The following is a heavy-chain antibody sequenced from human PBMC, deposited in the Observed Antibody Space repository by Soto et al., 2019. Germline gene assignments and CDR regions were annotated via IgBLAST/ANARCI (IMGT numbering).Heavy chain of an antibody. V-gene: IGHV4-39*01. CDR3: ARLPRTTVHGTGADY. J-gene: IGHJ4*02. D-gene: IGHD4-17*01. Sequence: QLHLQESGPGLVKPSETLSLTCTVSGVSISSSGDYWGWIRQPPGKGLEWIGTFFSAEKTYYHPSLKSRLTISVDTSNNQFSLNLSSVTAADTAVYYCARLPRTTVHGTGADYWGQGTLVTVSS. CDR2: FFSAEKT. CDR1: GVSISSSGDY.